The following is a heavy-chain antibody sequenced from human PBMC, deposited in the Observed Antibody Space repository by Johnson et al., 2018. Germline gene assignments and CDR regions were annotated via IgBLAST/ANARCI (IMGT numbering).Heavy chain of an antibody. CDR3: AKAVVPAATPYVYDMDV. CDR2: ISGRGGST. CDR1: GFTFSSYA. V-gene: IGHV3-23*04. D-gene: IGHD2-2*01. Sequence: VQLVQSGGGLVQPGGSLRLSCAASGFTFSSYAMNWVRQAPGKGLEWVSAISGRGGSTYYADSVTGRFTISRDNSKSTRYLQKNSLRAEDTAVYYCAKAVVPAATPYVYDMDVWGKGTTVTVSS. J-gene: IGHJ6*04.